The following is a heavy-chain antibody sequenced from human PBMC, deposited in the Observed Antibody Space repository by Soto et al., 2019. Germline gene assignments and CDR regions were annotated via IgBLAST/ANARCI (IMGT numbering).Heavy chain of an antibody. CDR2: IHYSGSA. V-gene: IGHV4-59*01. Sequence: PSETLSLTCTVSAGSISGYYWSWIRQPPGKELELIAYIHYSGSAYYNPSLRSRVTISIATSKNQFSLKVNSVNVADTAVYFCERVGRIAVGDNWLDPWGQGTLVTVSS. J-gene: IGHJ5*02. CDR1: AGSISGYY. CDR3: ERVGRIAVGDNWLDP. D-gene: IGHD6-13*01.